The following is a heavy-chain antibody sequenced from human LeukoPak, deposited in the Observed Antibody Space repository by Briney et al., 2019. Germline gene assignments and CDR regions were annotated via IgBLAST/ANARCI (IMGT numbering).Heavy chain of an antibody. CDR2: IYSSGRT. D-gene: IGHD7-27*01. Sequence: SETLSLTCSVSGGSITRNNYYWGWIRQPPGEGLEWIGTIYSSGRTYYNPSLNSRVTISIDTPKNQFSLRLSSVTAADTAVYYCARDSRSLGIDYFDYWGQGTLVTVSS. CDR1: GGSITRNNYY. CDR3: ARDSRSLGIDYFDY. V-gene: IGHV4-39*07. J-gene: IGHJ4*02.